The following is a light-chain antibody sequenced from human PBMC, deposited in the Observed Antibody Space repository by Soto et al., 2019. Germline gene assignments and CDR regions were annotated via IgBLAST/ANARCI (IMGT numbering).Light chain of an antibody. CDR2: GAS. CDR1: QSVSSSY. V-gene: IGKV3-20*01. Sequence: EIVLTQSPGTLSLSPGERATLSCRASQSVSSSYLAWYQQKPGQAPRLLIYGASSRATGIPDRVSGSGSGTDFTLNISRLEPEDFAVYSCQQYGSSPRTFGQGTKVEI. J-gene: IGKJ1*01. CDR3: QQYGSSPRT.